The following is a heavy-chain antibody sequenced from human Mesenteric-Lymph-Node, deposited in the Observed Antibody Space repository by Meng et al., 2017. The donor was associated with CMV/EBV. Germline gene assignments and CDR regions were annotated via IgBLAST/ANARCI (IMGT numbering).Heavy chain of an antibody. V-gene: IGHV3-66*02. CDR3: AREVVGATAGFDY. D-gene: IGHD1-26*01. CDR2: IYSDGNT. Sequence: GGSLRLSCAASGVTVTSNYMSWVRQAPGRGLEWVSVIYSDGNTYYTDSVKGRFTISRDNSKNTLYLQMNSLRGEDTAVYYCAREVVGATAGFDYWGQGTLVTVSS. CDR1: GVTVTSNY. J-gene: IGHJ4*02.